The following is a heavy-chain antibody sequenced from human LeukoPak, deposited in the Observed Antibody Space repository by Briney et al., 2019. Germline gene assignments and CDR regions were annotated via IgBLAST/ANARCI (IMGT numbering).Heavy chain of an antibody. CDR1: GFTFSSYG. CDR2: IRYDGSNK. Sequence: GGSLRLSCAASGFTFSSYGLHWVRQAPGKGLEWVAFIRYDGSNKYYADSVKGRFTISRDNSKNTLYLQMNSLRAEDTAVYYCAKERDTAMVTIDYWGQGTLVTVSS. V-gene: IGHV3-30*02. CDR3: AKERDTAMVTIDY. J-gene: IGHJ4*02. D-gene: IGHD5-18*01.